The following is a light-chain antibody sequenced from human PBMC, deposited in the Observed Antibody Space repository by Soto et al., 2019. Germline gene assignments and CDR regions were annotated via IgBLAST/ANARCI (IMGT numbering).Light chain of an antibody. J-gene: IGKJ1*01. Sequence: VMTQAPATLSVSPGERATLSCRASQTINNNIAWYQLKDGQVPRLLIYGASTRATDIPARFSGSGSGTEFTLTISSLQSEDFAVYYCQQYNNWPPWTFGQGTKVDIK. CDR3: QQYNNWPPWT. CDR2: GAS. CDR1: QTINNN. V-gene: IGKV3-15*01.